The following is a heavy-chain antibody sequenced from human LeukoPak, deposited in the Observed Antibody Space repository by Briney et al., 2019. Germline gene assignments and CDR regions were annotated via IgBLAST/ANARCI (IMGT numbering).Heavy chain of an antibody. Sequence: PSETLSLTCTVSGGSISSYYWSWIRQPAGKGLEWIGRIYTSGSTNYNPSLKSRVTMSVDTSKNQFSLKLSSVTAADTAVYCCARGVRQLVPDWFDPWGQGTLVTVSS. CDR1: GGSISSYY. V-gene: IGHV4-4*07. CDR2: IYTSGST. J-gene: IGHJ5*02. D-gene: IGHD6-13*01. CDR3: ARGVRQLVPDWFDP.